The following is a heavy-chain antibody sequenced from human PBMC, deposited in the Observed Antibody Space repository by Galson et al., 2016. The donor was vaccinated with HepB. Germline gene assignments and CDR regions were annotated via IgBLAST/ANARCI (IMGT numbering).Heavy chain of an antibody. CDR2: ISYDGSNK. Sequence: SLRLSCAASGFIFSVYGLHWVRQTPGKGPEWVAVISYDGSNKYYADSVKGRFTISRDNSKKTLYLQRNSLRAEDTAVYYCAKNLNYDIMTGYYANWYFDLWGQGTLVTVAS. CDR1: GFIFSVYG. D-gene: IGHD3-9*01. CDR3: AKNLNYDIMTGYYANWYFDL. V-gene: IGHV3-30*18. J-gene: IGHJ5*02.